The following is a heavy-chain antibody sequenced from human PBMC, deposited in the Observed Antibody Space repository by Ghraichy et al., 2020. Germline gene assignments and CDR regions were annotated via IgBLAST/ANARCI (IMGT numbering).Heavy chain of an antibody. Sequence: GGSLRLSCAASGFTFSSYAMSWVRQAPGKGLEWVSAISGSGGSTYYADSVKGRFTISRDNSKNTLYLQMNSLRAEDTAVYYCAKRDFGVVFGGGMDVWGQGTTVTVSS. CDR1: GFTFSSYA. J-gene: IGHJ6*02. CDR3: AKRDFGVVFGGGMDV. V-gene: IGHV3-23*01. D-gene: IGHD3-3*01. CDR2: ISGSGGST.